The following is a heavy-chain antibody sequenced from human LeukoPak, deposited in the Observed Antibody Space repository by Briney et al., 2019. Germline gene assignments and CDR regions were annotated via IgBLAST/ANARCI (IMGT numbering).Heavy chain of an antibody. CDR3: AKDISPYSSSWHSNWFDP. V-gene: IGHV3-9*01. Sequence: PGGSLRLSCAASGFTFDDYAMHWVRQAPGKGLEWVSGISWNSGSIGYADSVKGRFTISRDNAKNSLYLQMNSLRAEDTALYYCAKDISPYSSSWHSNWFDPWGQGTLVTVSS. J-gene: IGHJ5*02. D-gene: IGHD6-13*01. CDR1: GFTFDDYA. CDR2: ISWNSGSI.